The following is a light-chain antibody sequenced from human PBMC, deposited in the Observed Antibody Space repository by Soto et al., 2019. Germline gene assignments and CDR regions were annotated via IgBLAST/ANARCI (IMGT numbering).Light chain of an antibody. CDR3: SSYSSTSTLAV. Sequence: QSALTQPASVSGSPGQSITISCTGTSSDIGTYNYVSWYQQHPGKAPKLMIYEVSSRPSGVSNRFSGSKSGNTASLTISGLQAEDEADYYCSSYSSTSTLAVFGGGTKLTVL. CDR2: EVS. CDR1: SSDIGTYNY. V-gene: IGLV2-14*01. J-gene: IGLJ3*02.